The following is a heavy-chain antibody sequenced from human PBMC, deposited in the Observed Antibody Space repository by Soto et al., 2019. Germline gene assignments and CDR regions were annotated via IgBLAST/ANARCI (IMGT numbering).Heavy chain of an antibody. D-gene: IGHD3-9*01. CDR3: ARDLRGWNFDWLAHDAFDI. V-gene: IGHV1-18*04. Sequence: ASVKVSCKASGYTFTSYGISWVRQAPGQGLEWMGWISAYNGNTNYAQKLQGRVTMTTDTSTSTAYMELRSLRSDDTAVYYCARDLRGWNFDWLAHDAFDIWGQETMVTVSS. J-gene: IGHJ3*02. CDR1: GYTFTSYG. CDR2: ISAYNGNT.